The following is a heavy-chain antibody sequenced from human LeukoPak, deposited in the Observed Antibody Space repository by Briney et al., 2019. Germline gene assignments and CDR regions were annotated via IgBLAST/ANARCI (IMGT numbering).Heavy chain of an antibody. Sequence: SVKVSCKASGGTFSSYAISWVRQAPGQGLEWMGGIIPIFGTANYAQKFQGRVTITTDESTSTVYMELSSLRSEDTAVYYCARDSGRFGEFIDYWGQGTLVTVSS. D-gene: IGHD3-10*01. CDR2: IIPIFGTA. CDR1: GGTFSSYA. CDR3: ARDSGRFGEFIDY. V-gene: IGHV1-69*05. J-gene: IGHJ4*02.